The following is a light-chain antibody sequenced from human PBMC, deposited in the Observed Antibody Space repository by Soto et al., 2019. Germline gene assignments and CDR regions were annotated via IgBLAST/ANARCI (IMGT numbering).Light chain of an antibody. CDR3: ASYAGTKLFV. V-gene: IGLV2-8*01. CDR2: EVT. Sequence: QSALTQPASVSASPGQSITISCTGTSSDVGGYNYVSWYQQRPGKAPKLVIYEVTKRPSGVPDRFSGSKSGSTASLTVSGLQADDEAEYYCASYAGTKLFVFGSGTKLTVL. CDR1: SSDVGGYNY. J-gene: IGLJ1*01.